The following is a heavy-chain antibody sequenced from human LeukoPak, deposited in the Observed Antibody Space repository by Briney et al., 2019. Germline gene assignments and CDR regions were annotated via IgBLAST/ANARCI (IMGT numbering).Heavy chain of an antibody. CDR2: IYPGDSDT. Sequence: GESLKISCMGSGYSFTSYWIGWVRQMPGKGLEWMGIIYPGDSDTRYSPSFQGQVTISADKSISTAYLQWSSLKASDTAMYYCARRGTHYDILTGYYSSWYYFDYWGQGTLVTVSS. J-gene: IGHJ4*02. V-gene: IGHV5-51*01. D-gene: IGHD3-9*01. CDR3: ARRGTHYDILTGYYSSWYYFDY. CDR1: GYSFTSYW.